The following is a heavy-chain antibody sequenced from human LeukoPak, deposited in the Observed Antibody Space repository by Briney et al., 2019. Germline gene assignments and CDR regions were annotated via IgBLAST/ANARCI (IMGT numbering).Heavy chain of an antibody. J-gene: IGHJ4*02. Sequence: GGSLRLSCAASGFTFSSYAMSWVRQTPGKGLEWVSAISGSGGSTYYADSVKGRFTISRDNSKNTLYLQMNGLRAEDTAVYYCAKSYSSSSRGWYFDYWGQGTLVTVSS. CDR1: GFTFSSYA. CDR2: ISGSGGST. CDR3: AKSYSSSSRGWYFDY. V-gene: IGHV3-23*01. D-gene: IGHD6-6*01.